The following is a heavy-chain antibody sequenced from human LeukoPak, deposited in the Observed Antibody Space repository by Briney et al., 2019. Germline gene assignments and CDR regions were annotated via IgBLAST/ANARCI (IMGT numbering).Heavy chain of an antibody. J-gene: IGHJ3*02. CDR3: ARERYYDSSGHAFDI. CDR2: IWYDGSNK. D-gene: IGHD3-22*01. Sequence: GGSLRHSCAASGFTFSSYGMHWVRQAPGKGLEWVAVIWYDGSNKYYADSVKGRFTISRDNSKNTLYLQMNSLRAEDTAVYYCARERYYDSSGHAFDIWGQGTMVTVSS. CDR1: GFTFSSYG. V-gene: IGHV3-33*01.